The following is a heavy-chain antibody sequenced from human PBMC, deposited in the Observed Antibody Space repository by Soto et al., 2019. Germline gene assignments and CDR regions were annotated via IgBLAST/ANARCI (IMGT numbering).Heavy chain of an antibody. CDR3: ARSLSSSSWYFSYYYYYMDV. Sequence: ASVKVSCKASGHTFTSYDINWVRQATGQGLEWMGWMNPNSGNTGYAQKFQGRVTMTRNTSISTAYMELSSLRSEDTAVYYCARSLSSSSWYFSYYYYYMDVWGKGTKVTVSS. CDR2: MNPNSGNT. V-gene: IGHV1-8*01. D-gene: IGHD6-13*01. CDR1: GHTFTSYD. J-gene: IGHJ6*03.